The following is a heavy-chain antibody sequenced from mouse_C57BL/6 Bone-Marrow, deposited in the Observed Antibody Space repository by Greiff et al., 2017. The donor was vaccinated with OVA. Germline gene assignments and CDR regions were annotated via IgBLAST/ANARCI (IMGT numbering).Heavy chain of an antibody. Sequence: QVQLQQSGPELVKPGASVKLSCKASGYTFTSYDINWVKQRPGQGLEWIGWIYPSDGSTKYNEKFKGKATLTVDNSSSTAYMERHSLTSEDSAVYVCAPNYGNSWYFDVWGTGTTVTVSS. V-gene: IGHV1-85*01. D-gene: IGHD2-1*01. CDR1: GYTFTSYD. J-gene: IGHJ1*03. CDR3: APNYGNSWYFDV. CDR2: IYPSDGST.